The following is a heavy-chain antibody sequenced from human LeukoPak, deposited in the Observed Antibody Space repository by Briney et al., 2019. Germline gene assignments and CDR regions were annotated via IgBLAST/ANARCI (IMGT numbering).Heavy chain of an antibody. CDR1: GGSISSYY. CDR3: ARERLEYYYDSSGYLRGHWGFDY. CDR2: IYTSGST. D-gene: IGHD3-22*01. J-gene: IGHJ4*02. Sequence: SETLSLTCTVSGGSISSYYWSWIRQPAGRGLEWIGRIYTSGSTNYNPSLKSRVTMSVDTSKNQFSLKLSSVTAADTAVYYCARERLEYYYDSSGYLRGHWGFDYWGQGTLVTVSS. V-gene: IGHV4-4*07.